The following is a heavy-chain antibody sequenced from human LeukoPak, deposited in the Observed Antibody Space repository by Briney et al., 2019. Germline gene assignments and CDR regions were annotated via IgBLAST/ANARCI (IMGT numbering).Heavy chain of an antibody. CDR2: ISSSSSTI. Sequence: GGSLRLSCAASGFTFSSYSMNWVRQAPGKGLEWVSYISSSSSTIYYADSVKGRFTISRDNSKNTLYLQMNSLRVEDTAVYYCARDYSRYYYGIDVWGQGTTVTVSS. CDR1: GFTFSSYS. V-gene: IGHV3-48*01. D-gene: IGHD2-15*01. CDR3: ARDYSRYYYGIDV. J-gene: IGHJ6*02.